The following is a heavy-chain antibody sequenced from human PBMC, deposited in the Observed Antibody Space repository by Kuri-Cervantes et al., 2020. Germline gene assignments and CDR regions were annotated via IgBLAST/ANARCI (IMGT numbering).Heavy chain of an antibody. CDR2: ISWNSGSI. J-gene: IGHJ6*03. V-gene: IGHV3-9*01. Sequence: GGSLRLSCAASGFTFDDYAMHWVRQAPGKGLEWVSGISWNSGSIGYADSVKGRFTISRDDSKNMVYLQLSSLRTEDTAVYYCAREHSHDNYHIDVWGNGTTVTVSS. D-gene: IGHD5-24*01. CDR1: GFTFDDYA. CDR3: AREHSHDNYHIDV.